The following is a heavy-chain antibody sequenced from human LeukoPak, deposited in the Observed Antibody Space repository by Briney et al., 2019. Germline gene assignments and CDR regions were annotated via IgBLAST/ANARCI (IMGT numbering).Heavy chain of an antibody. J-gene: IGHJ4*02. CDR3: AGGRSTYYYTTDY. CDR1: GFTFSSSW. CDR2: VNRDGGST. V-gene: IGHV3-74*01. Sequence: GGSLRLSCAASGFTFSSSWMHWVREAPGRGLVWVSRVNRDGGSTTYAESVKGGFTISRDNAKKTLYLHMNSLRAEDTAVYYCAGGRSTYYYTTDYWGQGTLVTVSS. D-gene: IGHD3-3*01.